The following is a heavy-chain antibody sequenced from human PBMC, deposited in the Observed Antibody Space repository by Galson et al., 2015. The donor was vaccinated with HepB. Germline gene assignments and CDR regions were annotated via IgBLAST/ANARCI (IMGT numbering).Heavy chain of an antibody. V-gene: IGHV1-8*01. CDR3: AADGAGRFDS. D-gene: IGHD6-6*01. CDR1: GSTFTSYD. CDR2: MNPNSGNT. J-gene: IGHJ4*02. Sequence: SVTVSCKASGSTFTSYDINWVRQATGQGLEWMGWMNPNSGNTGYAQKFQGRVTMTRDTSISTAYMELSSLGSEDTAVYYCAADGAGRFDSWGQGTLVTVSS.